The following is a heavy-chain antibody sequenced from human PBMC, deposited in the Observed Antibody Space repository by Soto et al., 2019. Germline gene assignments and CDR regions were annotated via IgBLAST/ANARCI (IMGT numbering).Heavy chain of an antibody. CDR3: ARDTLGYCSGGSCHDAFDI. CDR2: ISSSSSTI. CDR1: GCAFRSYS. V-gene: IGHV3-48*01. J-gene: IGHJ3*02. Sequence: GSLRLSCADSGCAFRSYSMSWVRQAPGKGLEWVSYISSSSSTIYYADSVKGRFTISRDNAKNSLYLQMNSLRAEDTAVYYCARDTLGYCSGGSCHDAFDIWGQGTMVTVSS. D-gene: IGHD2-15*01.